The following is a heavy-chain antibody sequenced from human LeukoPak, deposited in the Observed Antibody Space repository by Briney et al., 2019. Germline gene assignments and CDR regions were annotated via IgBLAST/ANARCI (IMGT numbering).Heavy chain of an antibody. D-gene: IGHD3-22*01. CDR1: GFTFDDYA. CDR3: AKDIGYYDSSGYDAFDI. J-gene: IGHJ3*02. CDR2: ISWSSGDI. Sequence: PGGSLRLSCAASGFTFDDYAMHWVRQAPGKGLEWVSGISWSSGDIGYADSLKGRFTISRDNAKNFLYLQMNSLRAEDTALYYCAKDIGYYDSSGYDAFDIWGQGTMVTVSS. V-gene: IGHV3-9*01.